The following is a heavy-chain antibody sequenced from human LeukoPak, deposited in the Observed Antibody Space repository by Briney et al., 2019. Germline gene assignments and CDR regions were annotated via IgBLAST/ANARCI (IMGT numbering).Heavy chain of an antibody. V-gene: IGHV4-30-2*01. D-gene: IGHD2-15*01. CDR1: GGSISSGGYS. CDR3: ARAGCSGGSCYRQSFDY. J-gene: IGHJ4*02. Sequence: PSQTLSLTCAVSGGSISSGGYSWSWIRQPPGKGLEWIGYIYHSGSTYYNPSLKSRVTISVDRSKNQFSLKLSSVTAADTAVYYCARAGCSGGSCYRQSFDYWGQGTLVTVSS. CDR2: IYHSGST.